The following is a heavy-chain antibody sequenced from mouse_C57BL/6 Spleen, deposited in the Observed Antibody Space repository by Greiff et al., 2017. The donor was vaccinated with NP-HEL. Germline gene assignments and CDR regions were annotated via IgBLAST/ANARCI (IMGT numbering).Heavy chain of an antibody. J-gene: IGHJ2*01. V-gene: IGHV1-80*01. CDR1: GYAFSSYW. D-gene: IGHD4-1*01. Sequence: QVQLQQSGAELVKPGASVKISCKASGYAFSSYWMNWVKQRPGKGLEWIGKIYPGDGDTNYNGKFKGKATLTADKSSSTAYMQLSSLTSEDSAVYFCARKRELGRFDYWGQGTTLTVSS. CDR3: ARKRELGRFDY. CDR2: IYPGDGDT.